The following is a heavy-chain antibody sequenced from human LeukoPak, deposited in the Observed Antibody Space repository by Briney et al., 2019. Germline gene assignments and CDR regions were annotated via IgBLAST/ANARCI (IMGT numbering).Heavy chain of an antibody. CDR1: GFTSSSYS. CDR2: ISSSSSTI. Sequence: PGGSLRLSCAASGFTSSSYSMNWVRQAPGKGLEWVSYISSSSSTIYYADSVKGRFTISRDNAKNSLYLQMSSLRAEDTAVYYCARDGDFWSGYLFFDYWGQETLVTVSS. J-gene: IGHJ4*02. D-gene: IGHD3-3*01. CDR3: ARDGDFWSGYLFFDY. V-gene: IGHV3-48*01.